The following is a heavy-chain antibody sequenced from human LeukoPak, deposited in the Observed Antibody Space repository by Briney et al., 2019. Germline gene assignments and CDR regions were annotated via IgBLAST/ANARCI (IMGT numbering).Heavy chain of an antibody. CDR2: IYYSGST. D-gene: IGHD3-22*01. V-gene: IGHV4-31*03. J-gene: IGHJ5*02. CDR3: ARLSYDSSGYYFWFDP. CDR1: GGSISSGGYY. Sequence: PAETLSLTCTVSGGSISSGGYYWSWIRQHPGKGLEWIGYIYYSGSTYYNPSLKSRVTISVDTSKNQFSLKLSSVTAADTAVYYCARLSYDSSGYYFWFDPWGQGTLVTVSS.